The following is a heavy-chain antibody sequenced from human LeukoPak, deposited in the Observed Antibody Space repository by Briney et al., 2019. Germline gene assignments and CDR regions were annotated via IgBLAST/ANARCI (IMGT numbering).Heavy chain of an antibody. CDR3: AKDLWFGELSNGFDY. D-gene: IGHD3-10*01. V-gene: IGHV3-9*01. Sequence: GGSLRLSCAASGFTFDDYAMHWVRHAPGKGLEWVSGISWNSGSIGYADSVKGRFTISRDNAKNSLYLQMNSLRAEDTALCYCAKDLWFGELSNGFDYWGQGTLSPSPQ. CDR2: ISWNSGSI. J-gene: IGHJ4*02. CDR1: GFTFDDYA.